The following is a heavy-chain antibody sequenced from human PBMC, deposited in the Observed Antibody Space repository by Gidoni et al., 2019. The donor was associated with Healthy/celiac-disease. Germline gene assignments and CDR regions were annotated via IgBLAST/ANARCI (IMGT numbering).Heavy chain of an antibody. CDR3: AKQGDYYDSSGYYGGAFDI. CDR1: GFTFSSYG. D-gene: IGHD3-22*01. J-gene: IGHJ3*02. Sequence: QVQLVESGGGVVQPGRSLRLSCAASGFTFSSYGMHWVRQAPGKGLEWVAVISYDGSNKYYADSVKGRFTISRDNSKNTLYLQMNSLRAEDTAVYYCAKQGDYYDSSGYYGGAFDIWGQGTMVTVSS. V-gene: IGHV3-30*18. CDR2: ISYDGSNK.